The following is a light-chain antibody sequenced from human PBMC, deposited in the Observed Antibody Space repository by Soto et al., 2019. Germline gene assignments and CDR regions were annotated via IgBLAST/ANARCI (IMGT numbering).Light chain of an antibody. CDR1: QDISNY. Sequence: DIQMTQSPSSLSASVGDRVTITCRASQDISNYLAWYQQKQGKVPKLLIYAASTLQSGVPSRFSGSGSGTDFTLTISSLQPEDVATYSCQKYSSAPLTFGGGPEVEIK. V-gene: IGKV1-27*01. CDR2: AAS. CDR3: QKYSSAPLT. J-gene: IGKJ4*01.